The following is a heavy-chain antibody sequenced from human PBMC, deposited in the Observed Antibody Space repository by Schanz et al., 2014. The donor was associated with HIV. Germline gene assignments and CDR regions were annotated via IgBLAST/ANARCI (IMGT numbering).Heavy chain of an antibody. CDR2: IVPMFGKV. J-gene: IGHJ6*02. V-gene: IGHV1-69*01. CDR1: GGTFMTYA. D-gene: IGHD3-10*01. Sequence: QVQLVQSGAEVQKPGSSVKVSCKASGGTFMTYAISWVRQAPGQGLEWMGGIVPMFGKVNYAQKFQGRVTITAAESSSTVYMELRSLRSEDMAVYYCARGSGPYYYYYGMDVWGQGTTVTVSS. CDR3: ARGSGPYYYYYGMDV.